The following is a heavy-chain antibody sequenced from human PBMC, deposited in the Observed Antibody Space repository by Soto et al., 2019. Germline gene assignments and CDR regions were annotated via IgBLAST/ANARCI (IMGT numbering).Heavy chain of an antibody. Sequence: GGSLRLSCAASGFTFSNAWMSWVRQAPGKGLEWVGRIKSKTDGGTTDYAAPVKGRFTISRDDSKNTLYLQMNSLKTEDTAVYYCTTAEQYYDSSGYYYEVLGSYYWGQGTLVTVSS. V-gene: IGHV3-15*01. J-gene: IGHJ4*02. CDR3: TTAEQYYDSSGYYYEVLGSYY. CDR1: GFTFSNAW. D-gene: IGHD3-22*01. CDR2: IKSKTDGGTT.